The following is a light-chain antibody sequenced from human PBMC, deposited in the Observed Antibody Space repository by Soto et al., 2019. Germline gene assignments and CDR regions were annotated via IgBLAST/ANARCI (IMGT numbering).Light chain of an antibody. J-gene: IGLJ1*01. CDR3: CYYAYKSFPSYV. V-gene: IGLV2-23*01. Sequence: QSALTQPASVSGSPGQSVTISCPGSSSDVGSYNLVSWYQQPPGAAPKLIIYDSNKRPSGGPTRFSASKTGNTTSLTISGLQAEAEDDSVYCYYAYKSFPSYVFGTGTKATVL. CDR2: DSN. CDR1: SSDVGSYNL.